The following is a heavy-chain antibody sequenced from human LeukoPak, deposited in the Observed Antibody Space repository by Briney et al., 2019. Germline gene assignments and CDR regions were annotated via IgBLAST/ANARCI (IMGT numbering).Heavy chain of an antibody. J-gene: IGHJ5*01. CDR1: GGSISNNNYY. V-gene: IGHV4-39*01. D-gene: IGHD4-17*01. CDR2: VNYSGNT. CDR3: ARLKKSDYADS. Sequence: MPSETLSLTCTVSGGSISNNNYYWGWIRQPPEKRLEWIGSVNYSGNTYYNPSLRSRVIISVDTSKKQISLKLTYVTAADTAVYFCARLKKSDYADSWGQGALVTVSS.